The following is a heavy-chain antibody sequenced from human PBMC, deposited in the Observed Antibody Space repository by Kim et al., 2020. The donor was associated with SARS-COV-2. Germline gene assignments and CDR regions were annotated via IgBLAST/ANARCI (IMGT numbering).Heavy chain of an antibody. CDR2: INHSGST. D-gene: IGHD3-10*01. CDR3: ARVTYRYYYGSGTSEFDP. Sequence: SETLSLTCAVYGGSFSGYYWSWIRQPPGKGLEWIGEINHSGSTNYNPSLKSRVTISVDTSKNQFSLKLSSVTAADTAVYYCARVTYRYYYGSGTSEFDPWGQGTLVTVSS. CDR1: GGSFSGYY. V-gene: IGHV4-34*01. J-gene: IGHJ5*02.